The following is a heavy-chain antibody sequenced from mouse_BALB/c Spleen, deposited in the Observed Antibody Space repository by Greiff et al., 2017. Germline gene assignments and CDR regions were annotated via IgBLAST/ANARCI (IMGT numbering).Heavy chain of an antibody. J-gene: IGHJ2*01. CDR3: ARPLPGSSYGY. CDR1: GYTFTSYW. CDR2: INPSTGYT. Sequence: VQLQQSGAELAKPGASVKMSCKASGYTFTSYWMHWVKQRPGQGLEWIGYINPSTGYTEYNQKFKDKATLTADKSSSTAYMQLSSLTSEDSAVYYCARPLPGSSYGYWGQGTTLTVSS. V-gene: IGHV1-7*01. D-gene: IGHD1-1*01.